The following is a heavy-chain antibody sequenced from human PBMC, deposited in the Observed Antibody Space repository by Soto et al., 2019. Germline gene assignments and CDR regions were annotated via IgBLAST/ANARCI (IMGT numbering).Heavy chain of an antibody. CDR2: IYHSGST. D-gene: IGHD4-17*01. J-gene: IGHJ6*02. V-gene: IGHV4-30-2*01. CDR1: GGSISSGGYS. CDR3: ARVCGYGDYDYYYGMDV. Sequence: TLSLTCAVSGGSISSGGYSWSWIRQPPGKGLEWIGYIYHSGSTYYNPSLKSRVTISVDRSKNQFSLKLSSVTAADTAVYYCARVCGYGDYDYYYGMDVWGQGTTVTVYS.